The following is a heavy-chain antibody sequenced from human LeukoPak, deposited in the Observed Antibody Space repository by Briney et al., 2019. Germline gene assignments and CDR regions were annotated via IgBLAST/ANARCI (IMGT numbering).Heavy chain of an antibody. CDR3: AKDLQYYYDSSGYYGPSFDY. Sequence: GGSLRLSCAASGFTFDDYAMHWVRQAPGKGLEWVSGISWNSGSIGYADSAKGRFTISRDNAKNSLYLQMNSLRAEDTALYYCAKDLQYYYDSSGYYGPSFDYWGQGTLVTVSS. CDR1: GFTFDDYA. CDR2: ISWNSGSI. D-gene: IGHD3-22*01. V-gene: IGHV3-9*01. J-gene: IGHJ4*02.